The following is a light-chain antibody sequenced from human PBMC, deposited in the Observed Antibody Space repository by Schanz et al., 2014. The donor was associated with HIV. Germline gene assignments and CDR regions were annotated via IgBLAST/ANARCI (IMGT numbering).Light chain of an antibody. V-gene: IGLV2-8*01. CDR2: EVT. J-gene: IGLJ2*01. CDR1: SNDMGAYRY. Sequence: QSALTQPPSASGSPGQSVTISCTGTSNDMGAYRYVSWYQHHPGRAPRLLIYEVTKRPSGVHGRFSGTKSGNAASLTVSGLQVDEEADYYCSSSAGSDNLVFGGGTKLTVL. CDR3: SSSAGSDNLV.